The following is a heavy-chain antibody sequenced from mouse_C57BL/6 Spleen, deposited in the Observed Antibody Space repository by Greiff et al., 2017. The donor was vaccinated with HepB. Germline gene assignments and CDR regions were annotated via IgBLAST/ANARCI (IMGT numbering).Heavy chain of an antibody. CDR1: GFSLSTSGMG. V-gene: IGHV8-12*01. Sequence: QVTLKVCGPGILQSSQTLSLTCSFSGFSLSTSGMGVSWIRQPSGKGLEWLAHIYWDDDKRYNPSLKSRLTISKDTARNQVFLKITSVDTADTATYYCARRGGYGNYSYAMDYWGQGTSVTVSS. D-gene: IGHD2-10*02. CDR3: ARRGGYGNYSYAMDY. J-gene: IGHJ4*01. CDR2: IYWDDDK.